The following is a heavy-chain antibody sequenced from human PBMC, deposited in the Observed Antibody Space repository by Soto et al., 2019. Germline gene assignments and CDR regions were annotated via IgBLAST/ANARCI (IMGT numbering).Heavy chain of an antibody. J-gene: IGHJ6*02. Sequence: ASLKVSCKASGYTFTSYDINWVRQATVQGLEWMGWMNPNSGNTGYAQKFQGRVTMTRNTSISTAYMELSSLRSEDTAVYYGASGFSPPHNYYGMDVCGQGTTVTVSS. CDR3: ASGFSPPHNYYGMDV. CDR1: GYTFTSYD. CDR2: MNPNSGNT. V-gene: IGHV1-8*01.